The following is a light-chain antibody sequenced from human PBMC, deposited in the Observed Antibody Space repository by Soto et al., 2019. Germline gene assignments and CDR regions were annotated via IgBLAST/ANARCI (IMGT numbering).Light chain of an antibody. CDR2: DAS. V-gene: IGKV3-15*01. J-gene: IGKJ1*01. CDR3: QEYDNWPLWT. Sequence: PGGRATLSCRASQSVSSSFLAWYQQRPGQAPKLLIYDASTRATGVPARFSGSGSGTEFTLTINSLQSEDFALYYCQEYDNWPLWTFGQGTKVDIK. CDR1: QSVSSS.